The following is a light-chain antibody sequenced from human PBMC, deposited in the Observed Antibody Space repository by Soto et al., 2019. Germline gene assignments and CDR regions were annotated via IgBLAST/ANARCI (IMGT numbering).Light chain of an antibody. V-gene: IGKV3-15*01. CDR1: QSINKD. Sequence: EILMTQSPATLSVSPGEGATLSCRASQSINKDLAWYQQKPGQAPKLLIYGAPTRATGVPARFSGGGSGTDFTLTVSSLQSEDFAVYYCQQYNHWPLTFGGGTKVEIK. CDR3: QQYNHWPLT. J-gene: IGKJ4*01. CDR2: GAP.